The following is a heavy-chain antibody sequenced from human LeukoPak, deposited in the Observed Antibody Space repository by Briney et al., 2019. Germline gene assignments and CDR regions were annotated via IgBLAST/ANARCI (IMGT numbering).Heavy chain of an antibody. CDR1: GGSISSYY. CDR2: IYTSGST. CDR3: AGGWLLFDAFDI. D-gene: IGHD3-3*01. Sequence: MPSETLSLTCTVSGGSISSYYWSWIRQPAGKGLEWIGRIYTSGSTNYNPSLKSRVTMSVDTSKNQFSLKLSSVTAADTAVYYCAGGWLLFDAFDIRGQGTMVTVSS. J-gene: IGHJ3*02. V-gene: IGHV4-4*07.